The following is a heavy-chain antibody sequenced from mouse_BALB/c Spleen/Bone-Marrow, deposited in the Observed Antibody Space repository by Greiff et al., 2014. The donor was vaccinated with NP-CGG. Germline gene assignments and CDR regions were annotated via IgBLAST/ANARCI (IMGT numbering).Heavy chain of an antibody. D-gene: IGHD1-1*01. CDR2: IYPGDGDT. CDR3: ERGRNYYCNSYYFDY. Sequence: QVQLQQSGAELARPGASVKLSCKASGYTFNSYWMQWVKQRPGQGLEWIGAIYPGDGDTRCTQKFKGKATLTADKSSSTAYMQLSSLASEDSAVYYCERGRNYYCNSYYFDYWGQGTTLTVSS. CDR1: GYTFNSYW. V-gene: IGHV1-87*01. J-gene: IGHJ2*01.